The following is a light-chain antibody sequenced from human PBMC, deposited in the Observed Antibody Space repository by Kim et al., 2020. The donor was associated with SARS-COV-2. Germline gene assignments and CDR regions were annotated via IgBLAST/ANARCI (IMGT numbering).Light chain of an antibody. Sequence: QSITISCTGTSSDVGAYNHVSWYQQHPGKAPKLMIYDVSNRPSGVANRFSGSKSGNTASPTISGLQAEDEADYYCSSYTSSNTLVVFGGGTQLTVL. V-gene: IGLV2-14*03. J-gene: IGLJ2*01. CDR2: DVS. CDR1: SSDVGAYNH. CDR3: SSYTSSNTLVV.